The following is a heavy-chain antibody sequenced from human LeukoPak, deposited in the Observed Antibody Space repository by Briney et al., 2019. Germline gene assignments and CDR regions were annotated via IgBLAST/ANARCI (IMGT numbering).Heavy chain of an antibody. CDR2: INSNSGGT. CDR1: GYTFTSYY. Sequence: ASVKLSCTASGYTFTSYYMHWVRQAPGQGLEWVGWINSNSGGTNYAQKFQGRVTITADKSTSTAYMELSSLRSEDTAVYSCARSGIVAAAGPYYFDYWGQGTLVTVSS. J-gene: IGHJ4*02. D-gene: IGHD6-13*01. V-gene: IGHV1-2*02. CDR3: ARSGIVAAAGPYYFDY.